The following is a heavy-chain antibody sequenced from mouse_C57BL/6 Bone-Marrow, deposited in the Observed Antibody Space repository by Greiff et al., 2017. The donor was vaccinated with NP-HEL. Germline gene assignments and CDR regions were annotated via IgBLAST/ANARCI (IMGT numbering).Heavy chain of an antibody. CDR2: IDPSDSYT. CDR1: GYTFTSYW. Sequence: VQLQQPGAELVMPGASVKLSCKASGYTFTSYWMHWVKQRPGQGLEWIGEIDPSDSYTNYNQKFKGKSTLTVDTSSSTAYMQLSSLTSEDSAVYYCARDWDGWYCDVDVTGTAITVSS. D-gene: IGHD4-1*01. CDR3: ARDWDGWYCDV. J-gene: IGHJ1*03. V-gene: IGHV1-69*01.